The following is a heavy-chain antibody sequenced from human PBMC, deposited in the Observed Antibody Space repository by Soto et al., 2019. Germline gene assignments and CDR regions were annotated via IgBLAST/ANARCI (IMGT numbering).Heavy chain of an antibody. Sequence: QVQLQESGPGLVKPSQTLSLTCTVSGGSISSGGYYWSWIRQHPGKGLEWIGYIYYSGSTYYNPSLKRRVTISVDTSKNQFSLKLRSVTAADTAVYYCARTLSSGRGHSSGWLDPWVQGPLVTVSS. CDR3: ARTLSSGRGHSSGWLDP. CDR1: GGSISSGGYY. D-gene: IGHD6-25*01. J-gene: IGHJ5*02. CDR2: IYYSGST. V-gene: IGHV4-31*03.